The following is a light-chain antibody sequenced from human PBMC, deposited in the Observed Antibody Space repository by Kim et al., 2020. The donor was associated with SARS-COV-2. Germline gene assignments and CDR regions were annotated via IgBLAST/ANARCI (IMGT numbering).Light chain of an antibody. Sequence: DIQMTQSPSTLSASVGDRVTITCRASQSISTWLAWYQQKPEKAPTLLIYKASSLESGVPSRFSGSGSGRDFTLTVSSLQPDDFASYYCQQYNSYPWTFGQGTKVDI. CDR1: QSISTW. CDR3: QQYNSYPWT. J-gene: IGKJ1*01. V-gene: IGKV1-5*03. CDR2: KAS.